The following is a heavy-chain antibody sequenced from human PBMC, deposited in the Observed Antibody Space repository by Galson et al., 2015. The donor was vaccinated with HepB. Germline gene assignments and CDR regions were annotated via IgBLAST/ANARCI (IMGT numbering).Heavy chain of an antibody. CDR2: IKQDGSEK. J-gene: IGHJ4*02. V-gene: IGHV3-7*01. Sequence: SLRLSCAASGFTLSSYWMNWVRQAPGKGLEWVANIKQDGSEKYYVDSVKGRFTISRDNAKNSLYLQMNSLRAEDTAVYYCARWAYDILTGYYNLDYWGQGTLVTVSS. CDR3: ARWAYDILTGYYNLDY. D-gene: IGHD3-9*01. CDR1: GFTLSSYW.